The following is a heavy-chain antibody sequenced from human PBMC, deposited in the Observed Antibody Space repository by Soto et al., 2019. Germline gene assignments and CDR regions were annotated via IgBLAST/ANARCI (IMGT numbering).Heavy chain of an antibody. CDR1: GGTFSSYA. CDR3: ARAPRNSGQKILRFLEWPFDY. Sequence: ASVKVSCKASGGTFSSYAISWVRQAPGQGLEWMGGIIPIFGTANYAQKFQGRVTITADESTSTAYMELSSLRSEDTAVYYCARAPRNSGQKILRFLEWPFDYWGQGTLVTVSS. J-gene: IGHJ4*02. CDR2: IIPIFGTA. D-gene: IGHD3-3*01. V-gene: IGHV1-69*13.